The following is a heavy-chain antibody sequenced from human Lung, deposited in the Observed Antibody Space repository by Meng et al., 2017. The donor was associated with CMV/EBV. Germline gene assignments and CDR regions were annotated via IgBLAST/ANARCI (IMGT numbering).Heavy chain of an antibody. CDR1: GFTFDDHA. CDR3: AKDGSDSSLGWLDP. Sequence: SCAASGFTFDDHAMHWVRQRPGKGLEWVSLITWDGGNTYYADSVKGRFTISRDNSKNSLYLQMNSLRTEDTALYYCAKDGSDSSLGWLDPWGQGXLVTVPQ. J-gene: IGHJ5*02. CDR2: ITWDGGNT. V-gene: IGHV3-43D*03. D-gene: IGHD2-15*01.